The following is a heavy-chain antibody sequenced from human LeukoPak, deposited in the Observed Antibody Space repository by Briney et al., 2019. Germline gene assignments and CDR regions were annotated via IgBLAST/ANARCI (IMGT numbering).Heavy chain of an antibody. CDR3: ARGYSSGWFDY. D-gene: IGHD6-19*01. CDR1: GYTFTIYY. CDR2: INPSGGST. J-gene: IGHJ4*02. V-gene: IGHV1-46*01. Sequence: ASVTVSFKASGYTFTIYYMHWVRQAPGQGLEWMGIINPSGGSTSYAQKFQGRVTMTRDTSTSTVYMELSSLRSEDTAVYYCARGYSSGWFDYWGQGTLVTVSS.